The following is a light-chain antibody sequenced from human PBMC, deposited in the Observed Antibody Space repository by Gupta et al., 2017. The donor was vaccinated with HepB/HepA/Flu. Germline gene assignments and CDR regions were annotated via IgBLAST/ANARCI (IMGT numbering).Light chain of an antibody. J-gene: IGKJ4*01. CDR1: QSISSW. CDR3: QQYNSYSLT. Sequence: IQITQSPSTLAASVGDRVTNTCRASQSISSWLAWYQQKPGKAPKLLIYKASSLESGVPSRFSGSGSGTEFTLTISSLQPDDFETYYCQQYNSYSLTFGGGTKVEIK. V-gene: IGKV1-5*03. CDR2: KAS.